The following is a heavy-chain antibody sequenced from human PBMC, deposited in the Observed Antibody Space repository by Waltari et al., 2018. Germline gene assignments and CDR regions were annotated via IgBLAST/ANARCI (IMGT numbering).Heavy chain of an antibody. D-gene: IGHD3-22*01. Sequence: QVQLVESGGGVVQPGGSLRLSCAASGFTFSSYGMHWVRQAPGKGLEWVAFIRYDGSNKYYADSVKGRFTISRDNSKNTRYLQMNSLRAEDTAVYYCAKDNPYYYDSSGDYWGQGTLVTVSS. J-gene: IGHJ4*02. CDR1: GFTFSSYG. V-gene: IGHV3-30*02. CDR2: IRYDGSNK. CDR3: AKDNPYYYDSSGDY.